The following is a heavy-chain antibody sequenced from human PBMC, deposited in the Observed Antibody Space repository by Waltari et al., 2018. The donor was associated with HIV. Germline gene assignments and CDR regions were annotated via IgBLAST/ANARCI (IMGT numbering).Heavy chain of an antibody. J-gene: IGHJ3*02. CDR3: ARGLRLGELSLYKYAFDI. D-gene: IGHD3-16*02. CDR2: SYNRGST. V-gene: IGHV4-4*07. CDR1: GGSISSYY. Sequence: QVQLEESGPGLVKPSETLSLTCTVSGGSISSYYWSWIRLPAGKGLEWIGLSYNRGSTTDTPALMVLVARAVYTSMNQFSLKLSSVTAADTAVYYCARGLRLGELSLYKYAFDIWGQGTMVTVSS.